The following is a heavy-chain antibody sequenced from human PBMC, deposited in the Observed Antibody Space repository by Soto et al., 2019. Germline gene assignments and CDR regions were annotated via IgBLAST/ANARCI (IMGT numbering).Heavy chain of an antibody. CDR2: IYYSGST. V-gene: IGHV4-30-4*01. Sequence: PSETLSLTCTVSGGSISSGDYYWSWIRQPPGKGLEWIGYIYYSGSTYYNPSLKSRVTISVDTSKNQFSLKLSSVTAADTAVYYCARTSPATDYSFDYWGQGTLVTVSS. D-gene: IGHD4-4*01. CDR3: ARTSPATDYSFDY. J-gene: IGHJ4*02. CDR1: GGSISSGDYY.